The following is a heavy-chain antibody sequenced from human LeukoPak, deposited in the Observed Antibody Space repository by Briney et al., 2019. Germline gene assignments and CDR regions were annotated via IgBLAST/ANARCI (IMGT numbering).Heavy chain of an antibody. V-gene: IGHV3-7*01. J-gene: IGHJ4*02. CDR1: GFTFSSYW. CDR3: ATDPLVGDTGGGDY. D-gene: IGHD1-26*01. CDR2: INGDGSIE. Sequence: HPGGSLRLSCAASGFTFSSYWMTWVRQAPGKGLEWVSNINGDGSIENYVDSVRGRFTIFRDNAKDSLYLQMNSLRVEDTAVYYCATDPLVGDTGGGDYWGQGTLVTVSS.